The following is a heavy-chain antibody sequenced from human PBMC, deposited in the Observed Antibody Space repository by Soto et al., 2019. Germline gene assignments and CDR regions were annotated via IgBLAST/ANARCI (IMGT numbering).Heavy chain of an antibody. V-gene: IGHV4-59*01. J-gene: IGHJ6*02. Sequence: PSETLCLTCAVYGGSFSGYYWSWIRQPPGKGLEWIGYIYYSGSTNYNPSLKSRVTISVDTSKNQFSLKLSSVTAADTAVYYCARVHNTGDLWYYYYYGMDVWGQGTTVTVSS. D-gene: IGHD3-10*01. CDR2: IYYSGST. CDR3: ARVHNTGDLWYYYYYGMDV. CDR1: GGSFSGYY.